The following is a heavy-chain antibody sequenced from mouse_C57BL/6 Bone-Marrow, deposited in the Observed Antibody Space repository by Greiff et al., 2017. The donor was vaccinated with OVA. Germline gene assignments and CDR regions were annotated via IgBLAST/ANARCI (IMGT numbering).Heavy chain of an antibody. Sequence: VQRVESGAELARPGASVKLSCKASGYTFTSYGISWVKQRTGQGLEWIGEIYPRSGNTYYNEKFKGKATLTADKSSSTAYMELRSLTSEDSAVYFCARGGGTIFAYWGQGTLVTVSA. V-gene: IGHV1-81*01. J-gene: IGHJ3*01. CDR3: ARGGGTIFAY. CDR1: GYTFTSYG. CDR2: IYPRSGNT. D-gene: IGHD4-1*01.